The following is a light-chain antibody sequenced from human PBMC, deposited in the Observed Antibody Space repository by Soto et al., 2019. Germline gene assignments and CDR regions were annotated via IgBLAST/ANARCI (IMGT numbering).Light chain of an antibody. CDR3: QQYDSSLYT. V-gene: IGKV3-20*01. CDR1: QSVSSSY. Sequence: EIVLTQSPGTLSLSPGERATLSCRASQSVSSSYLAWYQQKHGQAPRLLIYTASSRATGIPDRFSGSGSGTDFTLTISRLESEDFAVYYCQQYDSSLYTFGQGTKLEMK. CDR2: TAS. J-gene: IGKJ2*01.